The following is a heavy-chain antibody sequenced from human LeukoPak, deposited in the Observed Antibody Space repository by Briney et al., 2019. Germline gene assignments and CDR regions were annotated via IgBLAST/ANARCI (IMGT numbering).Heavy chain of an antibody. Sequence: SETLSLTCTVSGGPISSYYWSWIRQPPGKGLEWIGYIYYSGSTNYNPSLKSRVTISVDTSKNQFSLKLSSVTAADTAVYHCARGVVGATGGVFDYWGQGTLVTVSS. CDR3: ARGVVGATGGVFDY. V-gene: IGHV4-59*01. CDR2: IYYSGST. CDR1: GGPISSYY. D-gene: IGHD1-26*01. J-gene: IGHJ4*02.